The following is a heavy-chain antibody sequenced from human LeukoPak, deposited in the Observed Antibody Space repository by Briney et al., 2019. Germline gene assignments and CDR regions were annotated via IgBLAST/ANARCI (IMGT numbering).Heavy chain of an antibody. CDR1: GFTFSSYE. CDR3: AKHLRGYNYFYDY. D-gene: IGHD5-18*01. J-gene: IGHJ4*02. Sequence: GGSLRLSCAASGFTFSSYEMNWVRQAPGKGLEWVSYISGSGSDIYYADSVKGRFTISRDNARNSLYLQMNSLRAEDTAVYYCAKHLRGYNYFYDYWAREPWSPSPQ. CDR2: ISGSGSDI. V-gene: IGHV3-48*03.